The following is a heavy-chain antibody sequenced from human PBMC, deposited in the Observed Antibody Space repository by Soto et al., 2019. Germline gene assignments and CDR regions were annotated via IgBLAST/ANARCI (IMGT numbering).Heavy chain of an antibody. CDR2: ISWNSGSI. CDR1: GFTFDDYA. D-gene: IGHD3-22*01. CDR3: AKSASITMIVLGGAFDI. J-gene: IGHJ3*02. V-gene: IGHV3-9*01. Sequence: PGGSLRLSCAASGFTFDDYAMHWVRQAPGKGLEWVSGISWNSGSIGYADSVKGRFTISRDNAKNSLYLQMNSLRAEDTALYYCAKSASITMIVLGGAFDIWGQGTMVTV.